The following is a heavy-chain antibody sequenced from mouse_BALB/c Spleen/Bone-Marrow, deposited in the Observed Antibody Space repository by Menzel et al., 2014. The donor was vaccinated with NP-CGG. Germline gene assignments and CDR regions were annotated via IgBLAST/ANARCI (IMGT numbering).Heavy chain of an antibody. CDR1: GFSLTSYG. V-gene: IGHV2-2*02. CDR3: ARNRYGFAY. CDR2: IWSGGST. D-gene: IGHD2-14*01. Sequence: QVHVKQSGPGLVQPSQSLSITCTVSGFSLTSYGVHWVRQSPGKGLEWLGVIWSGGSTDYNAAFISRLSISKDNSKSQVFFKMNSLQANDTAIYYCARNRYGFAYWGQGTLVTVSA. J-gene: IGHJ3*01.